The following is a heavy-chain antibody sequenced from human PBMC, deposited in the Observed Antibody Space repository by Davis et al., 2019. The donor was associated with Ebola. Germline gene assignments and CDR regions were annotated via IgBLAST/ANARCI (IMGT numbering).Heavy chain of an antibody. CDR1: GGSISSGNYY. CDR3: ATINGDGTFDI. D-gene: IGHD2-21*02. Sequence: MPSETLSLTCTVSGGSISSGNYYWSWIRQPPGKGLEWIGYIYYTGSTNYNPSLKSRVTISVDTSKKQFSLKLSSVIAADTAVYYCATINGDGTFDIWGQGTMVTVSS. CDR2: IYYTGST. V-gene: IGHV4-61*01. J-gene: IGHJ3*02.